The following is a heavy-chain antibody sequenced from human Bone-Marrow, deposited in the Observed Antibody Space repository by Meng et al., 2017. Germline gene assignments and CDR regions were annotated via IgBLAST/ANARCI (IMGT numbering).Heavy chain of an antibody. CDR1: GGSISSYY. J-gene: IGHJ6*02. Sequence: SETLSLTCTVSGGSISSYYWSWIRQPPGKGLEWIGYIYYSGSTNYNPSLKSRVTISVDTSKNQFSLKLRSVTAADTAVYYCARDRVLVTMVRGVIPYYYGMDVWGQGTTVTVSS. D-gene: IGHD3-10*01. CDR3: ARDRVLVTMVRGVIPYYYGMDV. V-gene: IGHV4-59*01. CDR2: IYYSGST.